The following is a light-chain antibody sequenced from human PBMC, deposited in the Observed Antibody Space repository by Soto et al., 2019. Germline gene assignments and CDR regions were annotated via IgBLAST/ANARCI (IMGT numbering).Light chain of an antibody. J-gene: IGLJ2*01. CDR2: DVS. CDR3: CSYTSSDVV. Sequence: QSALTQPASVSGSPGQSITISCTGTSSDVGGYNYVSWYQQHPGKAPKLMIYDVSNRPSGVSNRFSGSKSGNTASLTISGLQAEDEADYYCCSYTSSDVVFGGGTKLTVL. V-gene: IGLV2-14*01. CDR1: SSDVGGYNY.